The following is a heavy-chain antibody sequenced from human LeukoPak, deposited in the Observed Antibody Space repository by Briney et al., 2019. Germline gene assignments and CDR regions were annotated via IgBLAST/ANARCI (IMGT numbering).Heavy chain of an antibody. J-gene: IGHJ4*02. CDR3: ARDAGIAARTYYFDY. CDR1: GYTFTSYY. D-gene: IGHD6-6*01. CDR2: INPSGGST. Sequence: ASVKVSCKASGYTFTSYYMHWVRQAPGQGLEWMGIINPSGGSTSYAQKFQGRVTMTRDTSTSTVYMELSSLRSEDTAVCYCARDAGIAARTYYFDYWGQGTLVTVSS. V-gene: IGHV1-46*01.